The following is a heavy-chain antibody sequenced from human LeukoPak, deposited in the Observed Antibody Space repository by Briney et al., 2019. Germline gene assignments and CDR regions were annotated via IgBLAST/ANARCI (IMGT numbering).Heavy chain of an antibody. Sequence: TSETLSLTCAGYGGSFRGYYWSWIRQPPGKGLEWIGEINHSGSTNYNPSLKSRVTISVDTSKNQFSLKLSSVTAADTAVYYCARWGGYCSSTSCYRGMSQGMDVWGQGTKVTVSS. CDR1: GGSFRGYY. CDR2: INHSGST. V-gene: IGHV4-34*01. CDR3: ARWGGYCSSTSCYRGMSQGMDV. J-gene: IGHJ6*02. D-gene: IGHD2-2*01.